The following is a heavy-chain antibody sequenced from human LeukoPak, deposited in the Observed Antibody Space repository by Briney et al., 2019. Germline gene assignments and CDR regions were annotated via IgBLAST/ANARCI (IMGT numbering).Heavy chain of an antibody. CDR3: ARYLGSSWYYYFDY. J-gene: IGHJ4*02. Sequence: SETLPLTCTVSGGSISSSSYYWGWIRQPPGKGLEWIGSIYYSGSTYYNPSLKSRVTISVDTSKNQFSLKLSSVTAADTAVYYCARYLGSSWYYYFDYWGQGTLVTVSS. D-gene: IGHD6-13*01. CDR2: IYYSGST. CDR1: GGSISSSSYY. V-gene: IGHV4-39*01.